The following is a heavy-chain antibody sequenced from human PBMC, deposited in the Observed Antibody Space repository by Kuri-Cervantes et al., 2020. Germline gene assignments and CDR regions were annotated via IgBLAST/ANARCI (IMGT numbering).Heavy chain of an antibody. D-gene: IGHD5-12*01. J-gene: IGHJ6*04. CDR3: ARSFGGYSGYEVAYMDV. CDR2: INPNSGGT. V-gene: IGHV1-2*04. Sequence: ASVKVSCKASGYTFTGYYMHWVRQAPGQGLEWMGWINPNSGGTNYAQKFQGWVTMTRDTSISTAYMELSRLRSDDTAVYYCARSFGGYSGYEVAYMDVWGTGTTVTVSS. CDR1: GYTFTGYY.